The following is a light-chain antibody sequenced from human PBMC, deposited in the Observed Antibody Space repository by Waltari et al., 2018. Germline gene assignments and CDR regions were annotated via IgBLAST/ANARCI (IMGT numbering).Light chain of an antibody. CDR3: AAWDDSLREV. J-gene: IGLJ3*02. V-gene: IGLV1-47*01. Sequence: QSVLTQQTSASGSPGQRVTISCSGSSSNIGCNYVYWYQQLPGTAPKRLIYRNDQRPSGVPDRFSGSKSGTSASLAISGLRSEDEANYYCAAWDDSLREVFGGGTRLTVL. CDR1: SSNIGCNY. CDR2: RND.